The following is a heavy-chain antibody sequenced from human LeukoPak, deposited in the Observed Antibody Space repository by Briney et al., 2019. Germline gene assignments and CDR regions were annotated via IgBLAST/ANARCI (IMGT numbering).Heavy chain of an antibody. D-gene: IGHD5-24*01. CDR2: INHSGST. V-gene: IGHV4-34*01. CDR3: ARPRWLQPKTG. Sequence: SETLSLTCAVYGGSFSGYYWSWIRQPPGKGLEWIGEINHSGSTNYNPSLKSRVTISVDTSKNQFSLKLSSVTAADTAVYYCARPRWLQPKTGWGQGTLVTVSS. CDR1: GGSFSGYY. J-gene: IGHJ4*02.